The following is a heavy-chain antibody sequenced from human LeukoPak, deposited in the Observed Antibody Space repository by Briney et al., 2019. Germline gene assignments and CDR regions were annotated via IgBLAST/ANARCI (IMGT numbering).Heavy chain of an antibody. CDR3: ARGPFRGYSYGPPLDY. Sequence: PSETLSLTCAVYGGSFGGYYWSWIRQPPGKGLEWIGEINHSGSTNYNPSLKSRVTISVDTSKNQFSLKLSSVTAADTAVYYCARGPFRGYSYGPPLDYWGQGTLVTVSS. CDR2: INHSGST. J-gene: IGHJ4*02. V-gene: IGHV4-34*01. D-gene: IGHD5-18*01. CDR1: GGSFGGYY.